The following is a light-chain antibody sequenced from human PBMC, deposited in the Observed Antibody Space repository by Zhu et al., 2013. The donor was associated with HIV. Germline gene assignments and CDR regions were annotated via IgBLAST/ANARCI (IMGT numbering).Light chain of an antibody. CDR2: GAS. J-gene: IGKJ4*01. Sequence: EIVLTQSPGTVSLSPGNTATLSCRASQTVSNSYLAWYQQKPGQAPSLLIYGASNRATGIPDRFSGSGSGTDFTLTISRLEPEDFAVYYCQQYGSSPLTFGGGTTMEIK. CDR3: QQYGSSPLT. CDR1: QTVSNSY. V-gene: IGKV3-20*01.